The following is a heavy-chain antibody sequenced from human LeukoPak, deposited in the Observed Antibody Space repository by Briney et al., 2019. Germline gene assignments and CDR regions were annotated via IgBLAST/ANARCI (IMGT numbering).Heavy chain of an antibody. CDR1: GFTFDDYA. Sequence: GGSLRLSCAASGFTFDDYAMHWVRQAPGKGLEWVSGISWNSGSIGYADSVKGRFTISRDNAKNSLYLQMNSLRAEDTAVYYCARDSSGYYPLGYWGQGTLVTVSS. D-gene: IGHD3-22*01. J-gene: IGHJ4*02. CDR3: ARDSSGYYPLGY. CDR2: ISWNSGSI. V-gene: IGHV3-9*01.